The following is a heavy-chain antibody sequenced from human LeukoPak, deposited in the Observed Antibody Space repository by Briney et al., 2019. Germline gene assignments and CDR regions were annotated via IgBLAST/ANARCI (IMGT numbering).Heavy chain of an antibody. D-gene: IGHD5-18*01. CDR2: IYYSGST. CDR3: ARELRQLWQYYYYYYMDV. V-gene: IGHV4-59*01. CDR1: GGSISSYY. Sequence: SETLSLTCTVSGGSISSYYWSWIRQPPGKGLEWIGYIYYSGSTNYNPSLKSRVTISVDTSKNQFSLKLSSVTAADTAVYYSARELRQLWQYYYYYYMDVWGKGTTVTVSS. J-gene: IGHJ6*03.